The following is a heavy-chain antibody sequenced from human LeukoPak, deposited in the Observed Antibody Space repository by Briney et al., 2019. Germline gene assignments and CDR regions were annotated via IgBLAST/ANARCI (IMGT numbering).Heavy chain of an antibody. CDR1: GASLSTSPYY. D-gene: IGHD3-10*01. CDR3: ARTTMVRGTYYMDV. Sequence: PSETESLTCSVSGASLSTSPYYWSWIRQPPGKGLEWIGNIYYTGSTYYNVSLNSRVTISIDTSKNQFSLKLSSVTAADTAVYYCARTTMVRGTYYMDVWGKGTTVTISS. J-gene: IGHJ6*03. V-gene: IGHV4-39*07. CDR2: IYYTGST.